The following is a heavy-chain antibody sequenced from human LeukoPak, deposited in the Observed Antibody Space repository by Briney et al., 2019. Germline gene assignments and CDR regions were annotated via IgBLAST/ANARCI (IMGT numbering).Heavy chain of an antibody. V-gene: IGHV3-30-3*01. J-gene: IGHJ4*02. CDR1: GFTFSNYA. CDR3: ATSVWWLLAYYFDY. Sequence: GRSLRLSCAASGFTFSNYAMPWVRQAPGKGLEWVAVISYDGSNKYYADSVKGRFTISRDNSKNTLYLQMNSLRAEDTAVYYCATSVWWLLAYYFDYWGQGTLVTVSS. D-gene: IGHD3-22*01. CDR2: ISYDGSNK.